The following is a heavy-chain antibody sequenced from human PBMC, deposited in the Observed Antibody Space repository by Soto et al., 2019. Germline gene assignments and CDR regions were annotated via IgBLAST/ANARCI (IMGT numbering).Heavy chain of an antibody. Sequence: TSETLSLTCTVSGGSISSYYWSWIRQPPGKGLEWIGYIYYSGSTNYNPSLKSRVTISVDTSKNQFSLKLSSVTAADTAVYYCARVYSSGWLDFDYWGQGTLVTVSS. D-gene: IGHD6-19*01. CDR2: IYYSGST. J-gene: IGHJ4*02. CDR3: ARVYSSGWLDFDY. CDR1: GGSISSYY. V-gene: IGHV4-59*01.